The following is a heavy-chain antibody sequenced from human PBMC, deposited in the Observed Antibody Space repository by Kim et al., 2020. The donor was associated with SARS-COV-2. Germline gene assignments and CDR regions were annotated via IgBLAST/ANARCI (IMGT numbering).Heavy chain of an antibody. CDR3: ARVYRGAAEPDYYYDYMDV. CDR2: MNPNSGNT. J-gene: IGHJ6*03. V-gene: IGHV1-8*01. CDR1: GYTFTSYD. D-gene: IGHD6-13*01. Sequence: ASVKVSCKASGYTFTSYDINWVRQATGQGLEWMGWMNPNSGNTGYAQKFQGRVTMTRNTSISTAYMELSSLRSEDTAVYYCARVYRGAAEPDYYYDYMDVWGKGTTVTVSS.